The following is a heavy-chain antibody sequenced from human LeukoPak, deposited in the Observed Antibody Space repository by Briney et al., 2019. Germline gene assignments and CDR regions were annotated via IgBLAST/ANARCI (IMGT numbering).Heavy chain of an antibody. CDR3: ARGGVVISPFDY. J-gene: IGHJ4*02. D-gene: IGHD3-3*01. V-gene: IGHV3-23*01. CDR2: ISGSGGST. CDR1: GFTFSSYA. Sequence: GGSLRLSCAASGFTFSSYAMSWVRQAPGKGLEWVSAISGSGGSTYYADSVKGRFTISRDDSKNTLYLQMNSLRAEDTAVYYCARGGVVISPFDYWGRGTLVTVSS.